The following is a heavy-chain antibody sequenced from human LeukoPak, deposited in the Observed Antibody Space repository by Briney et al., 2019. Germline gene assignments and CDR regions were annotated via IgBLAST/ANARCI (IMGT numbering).Heavy chain of an antibody. CDR1: GFTFSSYS. J-gene: IGHJ4*02. CDR2: ISSSSSYI. V-gene: IGHV3-21*04. D-gene: IGHD2/OR15-2a*01. Sequence: GGSLRLSCAASGFTFSSYSMNWVRQAPGKGLEWVSSISSSSSYIYYADSVKGRFTISRDNSKNTLYLQMNSLRAEDTAVYYCAKDFRERTFWGLRTSWDYWGQGTLVTVSS. CDR3: AKDFRERTFWGLRTSWDY.